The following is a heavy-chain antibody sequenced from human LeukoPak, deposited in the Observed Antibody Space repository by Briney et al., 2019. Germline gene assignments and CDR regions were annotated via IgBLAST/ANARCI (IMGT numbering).Heavy chain of an antibody. CDR2: ISSSSSTI. CDR1: GFTFSSYS. D-gene: IGHD6-6*01. V-gene: IGHV3-48*01. Sequence: GGSLRLSCAASGFTFSSYSMNWVRQAPGKGLEWVSYISSSSSTIYYADSVKGRFTISRDNAKNSLYLQMNSLRAEDTAVYYCARDFGGYSSSSWYFDLWGRGTLVTVSS. CDR3: ARDFGGYSSSSWYFDL. J-gene: IGHJ2*01.